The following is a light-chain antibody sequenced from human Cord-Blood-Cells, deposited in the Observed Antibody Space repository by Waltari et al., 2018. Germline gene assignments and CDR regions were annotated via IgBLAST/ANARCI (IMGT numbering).Light chain of an antibody. J-gene: IGKJ2*01. CDR1: QSVSSN. Sequence: EIFMPPPPVTLSVSPRDRSTHPRRASQSVSSNLAWYQQKPGQAPRLLIYGASTRATGIPARFSGSGSGTEFTLTISSLQSEDFAVYYCQQYNNWPLYTFGQGTKLEIK. CDR3: QQYNNWPLYT. V-gene: IGKV3-15*01. CDR2: GAS.